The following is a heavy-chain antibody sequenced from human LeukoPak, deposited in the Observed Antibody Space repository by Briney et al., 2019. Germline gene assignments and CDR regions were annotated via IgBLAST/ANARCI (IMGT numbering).Heavy chain of an antibody. Sequence: PGGSLRLSCAASGFSVSGNYMAWVCRAPGKGLEWVAVIYRSGNTYYADPVKGRFTISSDNSRNTLHLQMNSLRVEDTAVYYCAREMPGHRYYDSSPLGYWGQGTLVTVSS. CDR2: IYRSGNT. J-gene: IGHJ4*02. D-gene: IGHD3-22*01. CDR1: GFSVSGNY. V-gene: IGHV3-53*01. CDR3: AREMPGHRYYDSSPLGY.